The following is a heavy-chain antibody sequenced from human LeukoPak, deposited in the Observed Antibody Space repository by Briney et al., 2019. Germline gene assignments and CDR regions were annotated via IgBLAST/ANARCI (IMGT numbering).Heavy chain of an antibody. CDR2: INPNSGGT. CDR1: GYTFTGYY. V-gene: IGHV1-2*06. Sequence: ASVKVSCKASGYTFTGYYMHWVRQAPGQGLGWMGRINPNSGGTNYAQKFQGRVTMTRDTSISTAYMELSRLRSDDTAVYYCAREKYSSGWYCFDYWGQGTLVTVSS. CDR3: AREKYSSGWYCFDY. J-gene: IGHJ4*02. D-gene: IGHD6-19*01.